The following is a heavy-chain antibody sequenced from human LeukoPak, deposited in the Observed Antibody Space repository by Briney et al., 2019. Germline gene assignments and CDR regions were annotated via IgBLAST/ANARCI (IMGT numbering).Heavy chain of an antibody. CDR1: GYTFTSYY. J-gene: IGHJ4*02. CDR3: ARGHPSATGYSSGWYFHY. CDR2: INPSADST. V-gene: IGHV1-46*01. D-gene: IGHD6-19*01. Sequence: GASVKVSCKASGYTFTSYYIHWVQQAPGQGLEWMGIINPSADSTNYAQKFQGRVTMTRDMSTSTVYMDLSSLTSEDTAVYYCARGHPSATGYSSGWYFHYWGQGTLVTVSS.